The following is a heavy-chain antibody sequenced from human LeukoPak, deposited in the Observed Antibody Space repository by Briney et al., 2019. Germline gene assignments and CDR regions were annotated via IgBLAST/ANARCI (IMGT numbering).Heavy chain of an antibody. CDR2: ISYDGSNK. D-gene: IGHD6-13*01. V-gene: IGHV3-30*18. J-gene: IGHJ4*02. Sequence: AEGSLRLSCAASGFTFSSYGMHWVRQAPGKGLEWVAVISYDGSNKYYADSVKGRFTISRDNSKNTLYLQMNSLRAEDTAVYYCAKDGSSWPLYYFDYWGQGTLVTVSS. CDR3: AKDGSSWPLYYFDY. CDR1: GFTFSSYG.